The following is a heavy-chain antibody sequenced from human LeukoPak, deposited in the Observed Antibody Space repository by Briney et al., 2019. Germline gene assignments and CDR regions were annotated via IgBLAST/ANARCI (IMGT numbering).Heavy chain of an antibody. D-gene: IGHD6-13*01. Sequence: ASVKVSCKASGYTFTSYYMYWVRQAPGQGLEWMGMINPSGGSTTYAQTFQGRVTMTRDTSTSTVYLELSSLRSEDTAVYYCARDVGSSSWYFDYWGQGTLVTVSS. V-gene: IGHV1-46*01. CDR3: ARDVGSSSWYFDY. CDR1: GYTFTSYY. CDR2: INPSGGST. J-gene: IGHJ4*02.